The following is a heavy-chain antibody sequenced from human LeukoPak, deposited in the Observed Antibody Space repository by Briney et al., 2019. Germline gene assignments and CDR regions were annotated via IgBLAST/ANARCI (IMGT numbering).Heavy chain of an antibody. D-gene: IGHD3-22*01. V-gene: IGHV4-34*01. J-gene: IGHJ5*02. CDR1: GGSFSGYY. CDR2: INHSGST. CDR3: ARHSKNPDSSGYYYRSFDP. Sequence: PSETLSLTCAVYGGSFSGYYWSWIRQPPGKGLEWIGEINHSGSTNYNPSLKSRVTISVDTSKNQFSLKLSSVTAADTAVYYCARHSKNPDSSGYYYRSFDPWGQGTLVTVSS.